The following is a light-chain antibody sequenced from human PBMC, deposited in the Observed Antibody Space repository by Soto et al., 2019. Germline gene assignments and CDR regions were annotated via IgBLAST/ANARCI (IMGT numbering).Light chain of an antibody. CDR1: SSDVGSYNL. V-gene: IGLV2-23*02. CDR3: CSYAGSNTWV. J-gene: IGLJ3*02. Sequence: QSVLTQPASVSGSPGQSITISCTGTSSDVGSYNLVSWYQQHPGKAPKLMISEVTKRPSGVSNRFSGSKSGNTASLTISGLQAEDESDIYCCSYAGSNTWVFGGGTKLTVL. CDR2: EVT.